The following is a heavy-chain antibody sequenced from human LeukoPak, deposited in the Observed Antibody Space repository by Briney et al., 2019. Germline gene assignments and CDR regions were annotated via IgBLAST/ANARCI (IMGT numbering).Heavy chain of an antibody. J-gene: IGHJ4*02. CDR2: IITIFGTA. Sequence: ASVKVSCKTSGGTFSSYAISWVRQAPGQGLEWMGGIITIFGTAKYAQKFQGRVTITADESTTTAYMELSSLRSEDTAVYYCARPSSGAYYYGSGSYLGYWGQGTLVTVSS. V-gene: IGHV1-69*13. CDR1: GGTFSSYA. D-gene: IGHD3-10*01. CDR3: ARPSSGAYYYGSGSYLGY.